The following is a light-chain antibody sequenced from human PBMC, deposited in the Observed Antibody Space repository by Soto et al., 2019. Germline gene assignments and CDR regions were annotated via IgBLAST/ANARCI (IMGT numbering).Light chain of an antibody. Sequence: DIQMTQSPSSLPASVGERVTITCRASQSIDTYLNWYQLKPGKAPNLLIYAATRLHTGVPSRFSGSGSGTGFTLTISNLQPEDFATYYCQQVYSTPGTFGQGTKV. V-gene: IGKV1-39*01. CDR3: QQVYSTPGT. J-gene: IGKJ1*01. CDR2: AAT. CDR1: QSIDTY.